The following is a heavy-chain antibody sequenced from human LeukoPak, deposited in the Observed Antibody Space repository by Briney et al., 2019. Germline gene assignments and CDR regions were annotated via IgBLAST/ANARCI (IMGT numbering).Heavy chain of an antibody. J-gene: IGHJ3*02. CDR1: GGSISSSNW. CDR2: IYHSGST. D-gene: IGHD2-21*02. Sequence: SETLSLTCAVSGGSISSSNWWSWVRQPPGKGLEWIGEIYHSGSTNYKPSLKSRVTISVDKSKNQLSLKLSPVTAADTAVYYCAGAHCGGDCYSGRAFDIWGQGTMVTVSS. V-gene: IGHV4-4*02. CDR3: AGAHCGGDCYSGRAFDI.